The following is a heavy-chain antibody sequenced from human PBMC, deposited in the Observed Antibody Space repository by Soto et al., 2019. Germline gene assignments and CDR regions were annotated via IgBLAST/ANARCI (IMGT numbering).Heavy chain of an antibody. CDR1: GFTFTSSA. D-gene: IGHD3-3*01. CDR3: AAWEAAYYDFWGALY. CDR2: IVVGSGNT. J-gene: IGHJ4*02. V-gene: IGHV1-58*01. Sequence: GASVKVSCKASGFTFTSSAVQWVRQARGQRLEWIGWIVVGSGNTNYAQKFQERVTITRDMSTSTAYMELSSLRSEDTAVYYCAAWEAAYYDFWGALYWGQGTLVTVSS.